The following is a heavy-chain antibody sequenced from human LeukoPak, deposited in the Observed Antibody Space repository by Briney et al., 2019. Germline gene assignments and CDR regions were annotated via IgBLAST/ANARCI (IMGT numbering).Heavy chain of an antibody. CDR3: ARFTPQGYGWGGYNRFDP. J-gene: IGHJ5*02. CDR2: IYYSGST. D-gene: IGHD3-16*01. CDR1: GGSISSYY. V-gene: IGHV4-59*01. Sequence: SETLSLTCTVSGGSISSYYWNWIRQPPEKGLEWIGYIYYSGSTNYNPSLKSRVTISLDTSKNQFSLNLTSVTAADTAVYYCARFTPQGYGWGGYNRFDPWGQGTLVTVSS.